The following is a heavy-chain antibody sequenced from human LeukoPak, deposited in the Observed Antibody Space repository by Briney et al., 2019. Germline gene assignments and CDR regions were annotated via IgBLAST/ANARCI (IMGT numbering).Heavy chain of an antibody. Sequence: ASVKVSCKASGYSFTSNVISWVRQAPGQGLEWMGWISAYNGNTNYAQKLQGRVTMTTDTSTSTAYMELRSLRSDDTAVYYCARDLEMATISHAFDIWGQGTMVTVSS. V-gene: IGHV1-18*01. CDR3: ARDLEMATISHAFDI. CDR1: GYSFTSNV. CDR2: ISAYNGNT. J-gene: IGHJ3*02. D-gene: IGHD5-24*01.